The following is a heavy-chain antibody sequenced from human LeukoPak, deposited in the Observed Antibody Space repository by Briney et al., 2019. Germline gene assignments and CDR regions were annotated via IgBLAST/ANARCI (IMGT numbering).Heavy chain of an antibody. V-gene: IGHV3-30-3*01. CDR1: GFTFSSYA. CDR3: AREFLRWSNGNAFDI. Sequence: GGSLRLSCAASGFTFSSYAMHWVRQAPGKGLEWVAVISYDGSNKYYADSVKGRFTISRGNSKNTLYLQMNSLRAEDTAVYYCAREFLRWSNGNAFDIWGQGTMVTVSS. CDR2: ISYDGSNK. D-gene: IGHD4-23*01. J-gene: IGHJ3*02.